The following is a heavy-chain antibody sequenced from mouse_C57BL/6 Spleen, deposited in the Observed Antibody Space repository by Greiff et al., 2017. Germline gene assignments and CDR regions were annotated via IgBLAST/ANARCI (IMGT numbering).Heavy chain of an antibody. J-gene: IGHJ3*01. D-gene: IGHD2-4*01. Sequence: EVQLVESGEGLVKPGGSLKLSCAASGFTFSSYAMSWVRQTPEKRLEWVAYISSGGDYIYYADTVKGRFTISRDNARNTLYLQMSSLKSEDTAMYYCTRDLYDYDWFAYWGQGTLVTVSA. CDR2: ISSGGDYI. CDR3: TRDLYDYDWFAY. CDR1: GFTFSSYA. V-gene: IGHV5-9-1*02.